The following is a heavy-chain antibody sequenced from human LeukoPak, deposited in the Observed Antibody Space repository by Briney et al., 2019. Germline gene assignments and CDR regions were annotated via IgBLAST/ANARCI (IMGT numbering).Heavy chain of an antibody. J-gene: IGHJ6*03. V-gene: IGHV1-69*13. D-gene: IGHD6-19*01. Sequence: ASVKVSCKASGGTFISYAISWVRQAPGQGLEWMGGIIPIFGTANYAQKFQGRVTITADESTSTAYMELSSLRSEDTAVYYCARDPGIAVAGTRYYYMDVWGKGTTVTVSS. CDR2: IIPIFGTA. CDR1: GGTFISYA. CDR3: ARDPGIAVAGTRYYYMDV.